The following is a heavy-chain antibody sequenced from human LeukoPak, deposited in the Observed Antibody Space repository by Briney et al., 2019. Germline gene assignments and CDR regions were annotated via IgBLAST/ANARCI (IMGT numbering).Heavy chain of an antibody. J-gene: IGHJ1*01. V-gene: IGHV3-23*01. CDR3: AQQLGYCSGGTCYFTY. D-gene: IGHD2-15*01. CDR1: GLTFSSFG. CDR2: ISNSGGDT. Sequence: GGSLRLSCAASGLTFSSFGMSWVRQAPGKGLEWVAAISNSGGDTFYSDSGKGRFTIARDNSKNTLYLQRNSLRVDDTAVYYCAQQLGYCSGGTCYFTYWGQGTLVTVSS.